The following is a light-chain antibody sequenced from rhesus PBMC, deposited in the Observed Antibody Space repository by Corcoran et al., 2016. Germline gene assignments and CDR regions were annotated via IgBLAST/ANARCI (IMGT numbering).Light chain of an antibody. CDR3: LQSSDWPQYS. V-gene: IGKV3-24*04. Sequence: EIVMMQSPATLALSPGERSTLSCRASQSVSSYLAWYQQKPGQAPRLLIYVPSSRATGIPERFSGTGSGAEFTLTISGLEPKDVGVYFCLQSSDWPQYSFGRGTKLEIK. CDR2: VPS. J-gene: IGKJ2*01. CDR1: QSVSSY.